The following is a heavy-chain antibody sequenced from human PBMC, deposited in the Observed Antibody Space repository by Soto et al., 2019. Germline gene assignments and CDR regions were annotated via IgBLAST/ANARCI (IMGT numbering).Heavy chain of an antibody. J-gene: IGHJ4*02. CDR1: GFTVSNNY. Sequence: LVESGGGLVQPGGSLRLSCAASGFTVSNNYMSWVRQAPGKGLEWVSLIYSGGSTHYADSVKGRFTISRDNSKNTLSLQMSSLRVEDTAVYYCAGYSHKGDWGQGTLVTVSS. V-gene: IGHV3-66*01. CDR2: IYSGGST. CDR3: AGYSHKGD. D-gene: IGHD1-26*01.